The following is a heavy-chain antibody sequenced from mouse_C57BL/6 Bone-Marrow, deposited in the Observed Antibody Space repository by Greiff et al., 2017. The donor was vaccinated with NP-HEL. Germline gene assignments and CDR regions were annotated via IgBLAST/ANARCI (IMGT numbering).Heavy chain of an antibody. J-gene: IGHJ3*01. V-gene: IGHV1-64*01. Sequence: QVQLQQPGAELVKPGASVTLSCTASGYTFTSYWMHWVKQRPGQGLEWIGMIQPNSGSTNYNEKFKSKATLTVDKSSSTAYMQLSSLTSEDSAVYYCALYGPVAYWGQGTLVTVSA. CDR3: ALYGPVAY. CDR2: IQPNSGST. CDR1: GYTFTSYW. D-gene: IGHD1-1*02.